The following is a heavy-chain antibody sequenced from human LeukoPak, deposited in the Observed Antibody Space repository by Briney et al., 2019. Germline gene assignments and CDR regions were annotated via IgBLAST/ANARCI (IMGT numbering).Heavy chain of an antibody. D-gene: IGHD1-26*01. CDR3: ARAAYSGSYHSDY. V-gene: IGHV4-59*01. Sequence: PSETLSLTCTVSGGSISGYYWGWIRQPPGKGLEWIGYIYYSGSTNYNPSLKSRVTISVDTSKNQFSLKLSSVTAADTAVYYCARAAYSGSYHSDYWGQGTLVTVSS. CDR2: IYYSGST. J-gene: IGHJ4*02. CDR1: GGSISGYY.